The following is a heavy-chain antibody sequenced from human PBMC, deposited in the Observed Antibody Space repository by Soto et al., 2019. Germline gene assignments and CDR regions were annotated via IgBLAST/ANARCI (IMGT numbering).Heavy chain of an antibody. CDR3: ARKVPGSTSRPDYWYFDL. Sequence: EVQLLESGGGLVQPGGSLRLSCAGSGFTFINFAMNWVRQAPGKGLEWVSTISGGGDAAFFADSVRGRFPISRDNSKDTVTLQMNSLGVDDTAVYYCARKVPGSTSRPDYWYFDLWGRGTLVTVSS. V-gene: IGHV3-23*01. CDR2: ISGGGDAA. D-gene: IGHD3-10*01. CDR1: GFTFINFA. J-gene: IGHJ2*01.